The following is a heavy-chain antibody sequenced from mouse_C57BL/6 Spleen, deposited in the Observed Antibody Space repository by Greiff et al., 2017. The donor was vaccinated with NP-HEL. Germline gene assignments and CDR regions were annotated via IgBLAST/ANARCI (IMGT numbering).Heavy chain of an antibody. J-gene: IGHJ1*03. V-gene: IGHV1-80*01. CDR3: ARSIGPSRYFDV. Sequence: QVQLQQSGAELVKPGASVKISCKASGYAFSSYWMNWVKQRPGKGLEWIGQIYPGDGDTNYNGKFKGKATLTADKSSSTAYMQLSSLTSEDSAVYFCARSIGPSRYFDVWGTGTTVTVSS. CDR2: IYPGDGDT. CDR1: GYAFSSYW.